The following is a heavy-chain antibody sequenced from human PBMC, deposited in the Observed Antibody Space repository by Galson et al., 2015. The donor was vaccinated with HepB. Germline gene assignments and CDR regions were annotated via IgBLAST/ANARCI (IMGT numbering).Heavy chain of an antibody. J-gene: IGHJ4*02. Sequence: FLRLAGAASGFPVSSFAMHWVRQAPGKGLGWVALISYDGGKKSYADSVKGRFSISRDNSKNTLYLQMNSLRVDDTAVYFCASGGLNHESYFDYWGQGTLVTVSS. D-gene: IGHD1-14*01. V-gene: IGHV3-30*14. CDR3: ASGGLNHESYFDY. CDR1: GFPVSSFA. CDR2: ISYDGGKK.